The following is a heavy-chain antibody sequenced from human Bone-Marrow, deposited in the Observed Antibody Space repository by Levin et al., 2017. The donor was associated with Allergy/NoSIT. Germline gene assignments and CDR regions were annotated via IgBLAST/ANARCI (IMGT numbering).Heavy chain of an antibody. CDR2: ISSSGSTI. CDR1: GFTFSSYE. CDR3: ASFDTAMVYPDY. V-gene: IGHV3-48*03. D-gene: IGHD5-18*01. J-gene: IGHJ4*02. Sequence: LSLTCAASGFTFSSYEMNWVRQAPGKGLEWVSYISSSGSTIYYADSVKGRFTISRDNAKNSLYLQMNSLRAEDTAVYYCASFDTAMVYPDYWGQGTLVTVSS.